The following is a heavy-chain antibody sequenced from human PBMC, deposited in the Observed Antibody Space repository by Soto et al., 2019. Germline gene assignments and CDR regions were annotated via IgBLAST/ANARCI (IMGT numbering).Heavy chain of an antibody. CDR1: GYTFTSYG. V-gene: IGHV1-18*01. CDR3: ARMPPAPRGFYFYNMDV. J-gene: IGHJ6*03. D-gene: IGHD2-2*01. Sequence: ASVKVSCKASGYTFTSYGISWVRQAPGQGLEWMGWISAYNGNTNYAQKLQGRVTMTTDTSTSTAYMELRSLRSDDTAVYYCARMPPAPRGFYFYNMDVWGTGTTVTVSS. CDR2: ISAYNGNT.